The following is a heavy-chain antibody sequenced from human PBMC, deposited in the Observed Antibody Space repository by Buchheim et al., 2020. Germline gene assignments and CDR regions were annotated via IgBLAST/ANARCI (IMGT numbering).Heavy chain of an antibody. J-gene: IGHJ4*02. CDR3: ARRVRDSSGYNFDF. Sequence: EVQLAQSGAEVKRPGESLRISCQGSGYSFTGAYIAWVRQMPGKGLEWMGLIYPGDSYTKYSPSFEGLVTMSVDKSIRTAYLQWRSLRTSDTAIYYCARRVRDSSGYNFDFWGQGTL. V-gene: IGHV5-51*01. D-gene: IGHD5-24*01. CDR2: IYPGDSYT. CDR1: GYSFTGAY.